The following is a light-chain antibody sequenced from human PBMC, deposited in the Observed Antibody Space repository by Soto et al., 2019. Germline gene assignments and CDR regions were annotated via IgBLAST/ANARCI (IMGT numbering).Light chain of an antibody. Sequence: QSALPQPPSASGSPGQSVTISCTGTKSDIGVYDFVSWYQHHPGKAPRLIIYEVVQRPSGVPDRFSGSESGNTASLTVSGLQAADEADYFCKSYAGSNTYVFGSGTKVTVL. CDR3: KSYAGSNTYV. V-gene: IGLV2-8*01. CDR2: EVV. CDR1: KSDIGVYDF. J-gene: IGLJ1*01.